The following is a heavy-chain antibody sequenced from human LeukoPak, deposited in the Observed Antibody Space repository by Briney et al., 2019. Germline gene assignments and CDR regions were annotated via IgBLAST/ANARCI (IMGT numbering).Heavy chain of an antibody. CDR3: ARRRPEKSNAFDF. V-gene: IGHV5-51*01. J-gene: IGHJ3*01. D-gene: IGHD1-14*01. CDR2: IYPGDSDT. CDR1: GYNFANYW. Sequence: GESLKISCKGSGYNFANYWIGWVRQMPGKGLEWMMIIYPGDSDTRYSPSFQGQVTISADKSISTAYLQWSSLKASDTAMYYCARRRPEKSNAFDFWGQGTMVTVSS.